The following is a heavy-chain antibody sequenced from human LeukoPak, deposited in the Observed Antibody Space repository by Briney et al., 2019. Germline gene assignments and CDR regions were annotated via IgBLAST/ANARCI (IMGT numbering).Heavy chain of an antibody. D-gene: IGHD3-16*01. Sequence: LETLSLTCSVSGGSISSSSYYWGWIRQPPGKGLEWIGSIYYSGSTYYNPSLNSRVAISVDTSKNQMSLRLSSVTAADTAVYFCARSRGGDNDAFDIWGQGTMVTVSS. J-gene: IGHJ3*02. V-gene: IGHV4-39*07. CDR2: IYYSGST. CDR1: GGSISSSSYY. CDR3: ARSRGGDNDAFDI.